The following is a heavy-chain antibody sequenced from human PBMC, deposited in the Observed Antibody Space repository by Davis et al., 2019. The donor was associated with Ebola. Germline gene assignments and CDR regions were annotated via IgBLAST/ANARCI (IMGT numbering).Heavy chain of an antibody. CDR1: GYPFLNYV. J-gene: IGHJ4*02. Sequence: AASVKVSCKPSGYPFLNYVINWVRQAPGQGLEWIGWITTYNDNANYAQKYQGRVTMTTDTSTNTVYMELTSLRSDDTAIYFCARDVTTVATGAFHYWGQGTLITVSS. CDR2: ITTYNDNA. D-gene: IGHD4-17*01. V-gene: IGHV1-18*01. CDR3: ARDVTTVATGAFHY.